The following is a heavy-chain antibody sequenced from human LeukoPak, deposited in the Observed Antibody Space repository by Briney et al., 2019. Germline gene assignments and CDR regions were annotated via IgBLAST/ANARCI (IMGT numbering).Heavy chain of an antibody. CDR3: ARARSSYGYGDAFDI. V-gene: IGHV3-30*04. D-gene: IGHD5-18*01. J-gene: IGHJ3*02. CDR1: GFTFSTSA. CDR2: ISYDGSSK. Sequence: GRSLRLSCAASGFTFSTSAKHWVRQAPGKGLEWVAVISYDGSSKYYADSVKGRFTISRDNSKNTLYLQMNSLRAEDTAVYYCARARSSYGYGDAFDIWGQGTMVTVSS.